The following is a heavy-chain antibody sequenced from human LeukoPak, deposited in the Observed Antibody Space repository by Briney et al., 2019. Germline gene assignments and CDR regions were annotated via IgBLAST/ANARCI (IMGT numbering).Heavy chain of an antibody. Sequence: PSETLSLTCAVYGGSFSGYYWSWIRQPPGKGLEWMGEINHSGSTNYNPSVKSRVTISVDTSKNQFSLKLSSVTAADTAVYYCARETYYDFWSGQKGFDYWGQGTLVTVSS. CDR1: GGSFSGYY. CDR3: ARETYYDFWSGQKGFDY. J-gene: IGHJ4*02. D-gene: IGHD3-3*01. CDR2: INHSGST. V-gene: IGHV4-34*01.